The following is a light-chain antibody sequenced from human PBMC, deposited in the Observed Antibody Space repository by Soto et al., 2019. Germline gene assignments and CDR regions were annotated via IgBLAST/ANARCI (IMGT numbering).Light chain of an antibody. CDR1: ISDVGGNDY. CDR2: DVS. Sequence: QSALTQPASVSGSPGQSITISCTGTISDVGGNDYVSWYQQHPGKAPKVIIYDVSYRPSGISNRFSGSKSGNTASLVISGLQAEDAAKYYCVSYTRSTTYVFGTGTKLTVL. CDR3: VSYTRSTTYV. J-gene: IGLJ1*01. V-gene: IGLV2-14*03.